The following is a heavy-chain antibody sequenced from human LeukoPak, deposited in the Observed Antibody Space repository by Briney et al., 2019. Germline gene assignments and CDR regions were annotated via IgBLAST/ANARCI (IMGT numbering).Heavy chain of an antibody. V-gene: IGHV3-23*01. CDR3: AKSAMSDSSGYYFDS. CDR1: GFTSGIYA. CDR2: INDSGGST. D-gene: IGHD3-22*01. J-gene: IGHJ4*02. Sequence: QPGGSLRLSCAASGFTSGIYAMSRVRHAPGKGLEWVSTINDSGGSTYYADSVKGRFTISRDNSYNTLYLQMNSLRAEDTAVYYCAKSAMSDSSGYYFDSWGQGTLVTVSS.